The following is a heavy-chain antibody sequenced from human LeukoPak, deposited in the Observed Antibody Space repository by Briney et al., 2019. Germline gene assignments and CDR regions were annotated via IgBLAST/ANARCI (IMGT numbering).Heavy chain of an antibody. V-gene: IGHV3-23*01. J-gene: IGHJ3*02. D-gene: IGHD2-21*02. CDR1: GFTFSSYA. Sequence: AGGSLRLSCAASGFTFSSYAMSWVRQAPGKGLEWVSSISGGGGNTHYADSVKGRFTISRDNSKNTLYLQMNSLRAEDTAVYYCARDLYCSSGGDCWLTLAFAFDIWGQGTMVTVSS. CDR3: ARDLYCSSGGDCWLTLAFAFDI. CDR2: ISGGGGNT.